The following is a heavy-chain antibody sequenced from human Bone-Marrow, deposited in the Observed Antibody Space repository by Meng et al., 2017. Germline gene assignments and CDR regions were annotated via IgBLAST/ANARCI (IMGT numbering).Heavy chain of an antibody. Sequence: GSLRLSCAASGFTFSSYGMHWVRQAPGKGLEWVSSISSSSSYIYYADSVKGRFTISRDNAKNSLYLQMNSLRAEDTAVYYCASASQLDPVDDYWGQGTLVTVSS. D-gene: IGHD1-1*01. V-gene: IGHV3-21*01. CDR2: ISSSSSYI. CDR3: ASASQLDPVDDY. CDR1: GFTFSSYG. J-gene: IGHJ4*02.